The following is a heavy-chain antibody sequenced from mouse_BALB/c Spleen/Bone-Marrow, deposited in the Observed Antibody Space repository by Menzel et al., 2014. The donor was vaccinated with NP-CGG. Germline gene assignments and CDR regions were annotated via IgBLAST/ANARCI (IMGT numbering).Heavy chain of an antibody. J-gene: IGHJ4*01. CDR3: ARQLGLYAMDY. Sequence: QVQLKESGPELVKPGASVKISCKASGYTFSSSWMNWVKQRPGQGLEWIGRIYPGDGDTNYNGKFKGKATLTADKSSSIAYMQLSSLTSVDSAVYFCARQLGLYAMDYWGQGTSVTVSS. V-gene: IGHV1-82*01. CDR2: IYPGDGDT. D-gene: IGHD3-1*01. CDR1: GYTFSSSW.